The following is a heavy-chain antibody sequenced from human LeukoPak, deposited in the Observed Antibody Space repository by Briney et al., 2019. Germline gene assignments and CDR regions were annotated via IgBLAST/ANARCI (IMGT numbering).Heavy chain of an antibody. D-gene: IGHD6-13*01. CDR3: ASIAAAGDDY. J-gene: IGHJ4*02. Sequence: PSETLSLTCAVYGGSFSVYYWSWIRQPPGKGLEWIGEINHSGSTNYNPSLKSRVTISVDTSKNQFSLKLSSVTAADTAVYYCASIAAAGDDYWGQGTLVTVSS. V-gene: IGHV4-34*01. CDR1: GGSFSVYY. CDR2: INHSGST.